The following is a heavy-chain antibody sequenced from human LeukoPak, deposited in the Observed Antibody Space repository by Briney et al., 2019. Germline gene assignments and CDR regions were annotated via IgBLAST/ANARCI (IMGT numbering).Heavy chain of an antibody. Sequence: SETLSLTCTVSGASMFNYYWTWIRQSPGKGLEWIGFNHYSGGTSYKPSLKGRVTISIDTTKNQFSLKLTSVTAADTAVYYCARAPKYYYMDVWGKGTTVTVSS. V-gene: IGHV4-59*01. CDR3: ARAPKYYYMDV. J-gene: IGHJ6*03. CDR2: NHYSGGT. CDR1: GASMFNYY.